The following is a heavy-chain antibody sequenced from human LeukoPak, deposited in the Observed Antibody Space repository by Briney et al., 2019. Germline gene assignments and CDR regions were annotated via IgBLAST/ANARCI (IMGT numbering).Heavy chain of an antibody. D-gene: IGHD4-17*01. CDR1: GYTFTSYY. V-gene: IGHV1-46*01. CDR2: INPSGGST. Sequence: ASVTVSCTTSGYTFTSYYIHWVRQAPGQGLEWMGIINPSGGSTSFAQKFQGRVTMTRDTSTSKVYMYLSSLRSEDTAVYYCAGDSLYGVVDYWGQGTLVTVSS. CDR3: AGDSLYGVVDY. J-gene: IGHJ4*02.